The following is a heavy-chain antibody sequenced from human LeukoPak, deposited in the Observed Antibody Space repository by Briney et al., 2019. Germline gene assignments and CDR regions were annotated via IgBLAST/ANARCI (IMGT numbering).Heavy chain of an antibody. J-gene: IGHJ4*02. CDR3: ATRNNGCPYH. CDR2: ISYDGSNK. Sequence: HTGRSLRLSCAASGFTFSSYAMHWVRQAPGKGLEWVAVISYDGSNKYYADSVKGRFTISRDNSKNTLYLQMNSLRAEDTAVYYCATRNNGCPYHWGQGTLVTVSS. D-gene: IGHD5-24*01. V-gene: IGHV3-30*04. CDR1: GFTFSSYA.